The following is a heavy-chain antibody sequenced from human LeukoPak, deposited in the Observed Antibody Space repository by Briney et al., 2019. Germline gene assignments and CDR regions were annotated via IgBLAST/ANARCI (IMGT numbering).Heavy chain of an antibody. J-gene: IGHJ6*02. CDR1: GYTFTVYY. CDR3: ARAYLYYDILTGYHNYYGMDV. CDR2: INPNSGGT. V-gene: IGHV1-2*02. Sequence: ASVNVSYKASGYTFTVYYMHWVRQAPGQGLEWMGWINPNSGGTNYAQKFQGRVTMTRDTSISTAYMELSRLRSDDTAVYYCARAYLYYDILTGYHNYYGMDVWGQGTTVTVSS. D-gene: IGHD3-9*01.